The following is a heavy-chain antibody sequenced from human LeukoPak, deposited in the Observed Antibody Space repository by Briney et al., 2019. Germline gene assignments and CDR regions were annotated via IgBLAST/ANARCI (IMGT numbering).Heavy chain of an antibody. V-gene: IGHV4-34*01. CDR2: INNSGST. D-gene: IGHD5-24*01. Sequence: SETLSLTFVVYGGTFSGYYWSWFRQPPGKGMGRIGKINNSGSTNYDPFLKGRFTISVDTPKNQVYLKLSSVTAADTAVYYCARSLEDAFDIWGQGTMVTVSS. CDR3: ARSLEDAFDI. J-gene: IGHJ3*02. CDR1: GGTFSGYY.